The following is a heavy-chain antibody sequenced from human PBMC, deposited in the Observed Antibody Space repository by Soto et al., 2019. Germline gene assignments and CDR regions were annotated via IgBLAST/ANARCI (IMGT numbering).Heavy chain of an antibody. J-gene: IGHJ4*02. CDR1: GDSMSSSNW. Sequence: QVQLQESGPGLVKPSGTLSLTCTVSGDSMSSSNWWNWVRQPPGKGLEWTGEAHHSGRTNYNPSLKSRVTISVDRSQNHFSLQMTSVTAADTAVYYCARSEATALDYWGQGTLVTVSS. V-gene: IGHV4-4*02. CDR3: ARSEATALDY. CDR2: AHHSGRT.